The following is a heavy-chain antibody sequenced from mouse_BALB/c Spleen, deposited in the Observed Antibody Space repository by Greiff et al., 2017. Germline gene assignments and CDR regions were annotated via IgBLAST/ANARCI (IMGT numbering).Heavy chain of an antibody. CDR2: IYPGDGDT. D-gene: IGHD1-1*01. CDR3: ARIYYYGSSDY. CDR1: GYAFSSYW. Sequence: VKLMESGAELVRPGSSVKISCKASGYAFSSYWMNWVKQRPGQGLEWIGQIYPGDGDTNYNGKFKGKATLTADKSSSTAYMQLSSLTSEDSAVYFCARIYYYGSSDYWGQGTTLTVSS. J-gene: IGHJ2*01. V-gene: IGHV1-80*01.